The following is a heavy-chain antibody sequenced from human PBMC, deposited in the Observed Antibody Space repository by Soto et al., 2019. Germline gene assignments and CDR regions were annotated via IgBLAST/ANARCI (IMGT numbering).Heavy chain of an antibody. CDR3: AREGYSSGWGGVLDS. D-gene: IGHD6-19*01. Sequence: VQLMESGGGVVQPGTSLRLSCTASGFTYSTSVIHWVRQAPGKGLEWVAVASTDGHKKDYATSVRGRFTISRDNSKNTWYLQMDSLRGDDTAVYYCAREGYSSGWGGVLDSWGRGIMVAVSS. V-gene: IGHV3-30*04. J-gene: IGHJ4*02. CDR1: GFTYSTSV. CDR2: ASTDGHKK.